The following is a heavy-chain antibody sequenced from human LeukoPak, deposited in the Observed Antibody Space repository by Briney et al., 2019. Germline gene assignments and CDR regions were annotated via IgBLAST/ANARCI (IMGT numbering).Heavy chain of an antibody. CDR2: IFSTGST. V-gene: IGHV4-4*07. J-gene: IGHJ6*03. Sequence: SETLSLTCTVSGGSISNFYWSWIRQSAGGGLEWIGRIFSTGSTNYNPSLKSRVTMLVDTSKNQFSLKLSSVTAADTAVYYCARDLEEYYYDSSGYGRGYYYYYMDVWGKGTTVTVSS. CDR3: ARDLEEYYYDSSGYGRGYYYYYMDV. CDR1: GGSISNFY. D-gene: IGHD3-22*01.